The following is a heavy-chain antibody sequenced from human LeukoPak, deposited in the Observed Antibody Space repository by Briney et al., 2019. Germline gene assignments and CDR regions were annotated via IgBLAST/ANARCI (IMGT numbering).Heavy chain of an antibody. CDR3: ARLTWVGSSWYFDY. D-gene: IGHD6-13*01. Sequence: PSETLSLTCTVSGGSISSSYWSWIRQPPGKGLEWIGYIYYSGSTSYNPSPKSGVTISVDTSKNQFSLNLSSVTAADTAVYYCARLTWVGSSWYFDYWGQGTLVTVSS. CDR2: IYYSGST. J-gene: IGHJ4*02. V-gene: IGHV4-59*01. CDR1: GGSISSSY.